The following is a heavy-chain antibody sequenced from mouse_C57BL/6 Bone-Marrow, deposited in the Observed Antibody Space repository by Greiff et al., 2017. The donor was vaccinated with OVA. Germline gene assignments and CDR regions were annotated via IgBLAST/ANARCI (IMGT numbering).Heavy chain of an antibody. CDR2: IWGGGST. CDR3: AKRSYYGSSSYFDV. J-gene: IGHJ1*03. V-gene: IGHV2-9*01. Sequence: VKLMESGPGLVAPSQSLSITCTVSGFSLTSYGVDWVRQPPGKGLEWLGVIWGGGSTNYNSHLMSRKSISNDNSKSQIFLKMNSLQTDDTAMYYCAKRSYYGSSSYFDVWGTGTTVTVSS. CDR1: GFSLTSYG. D-gene: IGHD1-1*01.